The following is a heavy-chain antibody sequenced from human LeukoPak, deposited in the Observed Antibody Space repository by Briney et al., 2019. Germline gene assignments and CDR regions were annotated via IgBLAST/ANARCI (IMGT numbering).Heavy chain of an antibody. CDR3: ARAGYSSSWPNFDY. Sequence: ASVKLSCKASGYTFTSYYMHWVRHAPGQALEWMGIINPSGGSTSYAQKFQGRFTMTSDTFTSTAYMELSSLRSEDTAVYYCARAGYSSSWPNFDYWGQGTLVTVSS. CDR1: GYTFTSYY. J-gene: IGHJ4*02. CDR2: INPSGGST. D-gene: IGHD6-13*01. V-gene: IGHV1-46*01.